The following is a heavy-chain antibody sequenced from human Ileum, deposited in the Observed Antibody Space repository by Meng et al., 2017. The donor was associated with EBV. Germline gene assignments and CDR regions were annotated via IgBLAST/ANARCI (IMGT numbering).Heavy chain of an antibody. CDR3: AKNGEKYFEY. J-gene: IGHJ4*02. V-gene: IGHV4-4*02. CDR1: GGSIGVINW. Sequence: GELRGAGPGLVNPSGTLSLTCAVFGGSIGVINWWSWVRQSPEKGLEWIGEMSDSGITHYNPSLKSRVTISADKSNNQFSLKLTSVTSADTAVYFCAKNGEKYFEYWGQGTLVTVSS. CDR2: MSDSGIT.